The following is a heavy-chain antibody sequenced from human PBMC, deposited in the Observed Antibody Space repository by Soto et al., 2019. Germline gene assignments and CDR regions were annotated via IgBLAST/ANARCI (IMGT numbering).Heavy chain of an antibody. V-gene: IGHV3-33*01. CDR3: WRVVRFYGMDD. J-gene: IGHJ6*02. CDR1: GFTFSNYG. D-gene: IGHD3-3*01. CDR2: IWYDGRSK. Sequence: QVQLVESGGGVVQPGRSLRLSCAASGFTFSNYGLHWVRQAPGKGLEWVADIWYDGRSKNYVDSVKGRFTISRDNSKNTLVLEMNSLRVEVSAVYYRWRVVRFYGMDDWGQGTMVTGSS.